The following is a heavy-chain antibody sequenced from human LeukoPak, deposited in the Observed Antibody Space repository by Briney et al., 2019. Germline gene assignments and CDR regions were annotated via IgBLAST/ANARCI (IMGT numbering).Heavy chain of an antibody. CDR1: GGSISSYY. D-gene: IGHD2-15*01. CDR3: ATGRYCSGGSCYWRFDY. J-gene: IGHJ4*02. V-gene: IGHV4-59*01. Sequence: PSETLSLTCTVSGGSISSYYWSWIRQPPGKGLEWIGYIYYSGSTNYNPSPKSRVTISVDTSKNQFSLKLSSVTAADTAVYYCATGRYCSGGSCYWRFDYWGQGTLVTVSS. CDR2: IYYSGST.